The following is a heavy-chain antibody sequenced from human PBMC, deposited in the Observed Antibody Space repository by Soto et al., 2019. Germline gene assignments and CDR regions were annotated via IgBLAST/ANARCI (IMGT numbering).Heavy chain of an antibody. Sequence: SETLSLTCTVSGGSISSSSYYWGWIRQPPGKGLEWIGSIYYSGSTYYNPSLKSRVTISVDTSKNQFSLKLSSVTAADTAVYYCARGYYYDSSGYLSYYYYGMDVWGQGTTVTVSS. CDR3: ARGYYYDSSGYLSYYYYGMDV. CDR2: IYYSGST. J-gene: IGHJ6*02. D-gene: IGHD3-22*01. CDR1: GGSISSSSYY. V-gene: IGHV4-39*01.